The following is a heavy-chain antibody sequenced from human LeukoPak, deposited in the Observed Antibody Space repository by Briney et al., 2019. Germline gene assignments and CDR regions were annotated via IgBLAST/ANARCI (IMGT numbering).Heavy chain of an antibody. V-gene: IGHV4-59*01. CDR2: IYYRGNT. Sequence: SETLSLTCTVSGGSISIFHWSWIRQPPGKGLEWIGSIYYRGNTNYSPSLKSRITISVDTSKNQFSLNLTSVTAADTAVYYCARGGGSLDWLDPWGQGTLVTVSS. D-gene: IGHD1-26*01. CDR1: GGSISIFH. J-gene: IGHJ5*02. CDR3: ARGGGSLDWLDP.